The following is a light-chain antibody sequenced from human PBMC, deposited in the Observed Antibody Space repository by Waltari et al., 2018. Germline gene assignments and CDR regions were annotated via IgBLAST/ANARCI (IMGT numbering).Light chain of an antibody. CDR1: QSVSDW. CDR2: DVS. CDR3: QHYSHSSPWT. V-gene: IGKV1-5*01. Sequence: DIQMTQSPSTLSASVGDRVTITCRASQSVSDWLAWYQQNPGKAPELLIFDVSTLKSGVPSRFSGRGSGTEFPLTISSLQPDDFATYYCQHYSHSSPWTFGQGTKVEIK. J-gene: IGKJ1*01.